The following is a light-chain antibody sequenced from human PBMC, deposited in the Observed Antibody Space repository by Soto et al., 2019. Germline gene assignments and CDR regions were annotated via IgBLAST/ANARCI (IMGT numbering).Light chain of an antibody. J-gene: IGLJ3*02. CDR2: EAS. CDR3: ISYTSSNFGV. V-gene: IGLV2-14*01. Sequence: QSVLTQPASVSGSPGQSITISCTGTSSDVGGYNYDSWCQQHPGKAPKLMIYEASNRPSGISNRFSGSKSGNTASLTISGLQAEDEADYYCISYTSSNFGVFGEGTKVTVL. CDR1: SSDVGGYNY.